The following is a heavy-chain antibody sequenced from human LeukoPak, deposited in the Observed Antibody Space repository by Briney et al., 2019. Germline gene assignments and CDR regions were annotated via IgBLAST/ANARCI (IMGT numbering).Heavy chain of an antibody. J-gene: IGHJ4*02. CDR2: IGTAGDT. D-gene: IGHD3-22*01. CDR3: ARAAYYYDSSGYFTYYFDY. Sequence: GGSLRLSCAASGFTFSSYDMHWVRQATGKGLEWVSAIGTAGDTYYPGSVKGRFTISRENAKNSLYLQMNSLRAGDTAVYYCARAAYYYDSSGYFTYYFDYWGQGTLVTVSS. CDR1: GFTFSSYD. V-gene: IGHV3-13*01.